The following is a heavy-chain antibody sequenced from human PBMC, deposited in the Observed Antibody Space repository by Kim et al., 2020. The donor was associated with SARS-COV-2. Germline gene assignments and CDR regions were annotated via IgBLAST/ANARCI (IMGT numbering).Heavy chain of an antibody. CDR1: GGSISSYY. J-gene: IGHJ4*02. V-gene: IGHV4-59*13. Sequence: SETLSLTCTVSGGSISSYYWSWIRQPPGKGLEWIGYIYYSGSTNYNPSLKSRVTISVDTSKNQFSLKLSSVTAADTAVYYCARDGASSGWSHSDYWGQGTLVTVSS. CDR2: IYYSGST. D-gene: IGHD6-19*01. CDR3: ARDGASSGWSHSDY.